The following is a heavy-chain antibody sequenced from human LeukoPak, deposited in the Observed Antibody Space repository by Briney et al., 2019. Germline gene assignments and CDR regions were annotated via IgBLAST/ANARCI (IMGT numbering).Heavy chain of an antibody. J-gene: IGHJ6*03. V-gene: IGHV4-34*01. Sequence: PSETLSLTCAVYGGSFSGYYWSWIRQPPGQGLEWIGEINHSGSTNYNPSLKSRVTISVDTSKNQFSLKLSSVTAADTAVYYCARGRIGAGFSRVFLGHYMDVWGKGTTVTVSS. CDR2: INHSGST. CDR1: GGSFSGYY. CDR3: ARGRIGAGFSRVFLGHYMDV. D-gene: IGHD6-13*01.